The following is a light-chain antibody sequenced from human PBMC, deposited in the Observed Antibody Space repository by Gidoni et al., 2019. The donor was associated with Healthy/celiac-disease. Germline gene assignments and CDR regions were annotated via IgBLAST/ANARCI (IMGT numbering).Light chain of an antibody. J-gene: IGKJ1*01. CDR3: QQYGSSPPWT. Sequence: EIGLTQSPGTLSLSPGERATLSCRASQIVSSSYLAWYQQKPGQAPRLLIYGASSRATGIPDRFSGSGSGTDFTLTISRLEPEDFAVYYCQQYGSSPPWTFXXXTKVEIK. CDR2: GAS. CDR1: QIVSSSY. V-gene: IGKV3-20*01.